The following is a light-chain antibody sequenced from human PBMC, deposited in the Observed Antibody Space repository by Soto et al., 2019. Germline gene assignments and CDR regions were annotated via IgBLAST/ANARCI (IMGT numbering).Light chain of an antibody. CDR3: QQYGGSPPYT. CDR2: GAS. CDR1: HSVSSSY. Sequence: EIVLTQSPGTLSLSPGERATLSCRASHSVSSSYLAWYQQKPGQAPRLLIYGASSRATGIPDRFSGSGSGTYFTLTISRLEPEDFAVNYCQQYGGSPPYTFGQGTKPEIK. J-gene: IGKJ2*01. V-gene: IGKV3-20*01.